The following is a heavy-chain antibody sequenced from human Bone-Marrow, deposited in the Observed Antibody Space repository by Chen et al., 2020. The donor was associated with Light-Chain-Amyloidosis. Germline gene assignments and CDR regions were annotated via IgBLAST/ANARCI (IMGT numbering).Heavy chain of an antibody. CDR1: GYTFTDSY. J-gene: IGHJ5*02. CDR2: INPNGGGT. CDR3: AREKYSSSSRRWFDP. V-gene: IGHV1-2*02. D-gene: IGHD6-6*01. Sequence: QVQLVQSGADVKKPGASVKVSCKASGYTFTDSYVHWVRQAPGQGLEWMGWINPNGGGTNYEQKFQDRVPMTRDTSISTAYMGLSRLRSDETALYYCAREKYSSSSRRWFDPWGQGTLVTVSS.